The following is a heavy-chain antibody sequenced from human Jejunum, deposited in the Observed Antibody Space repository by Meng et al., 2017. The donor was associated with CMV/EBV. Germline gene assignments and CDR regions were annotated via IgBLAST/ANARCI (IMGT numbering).Heavy chain of an antibody. V-gene: IGHV3-74*01. CDR3: ARKNSGADLDL. Sequence: VASGFTFSRHWMHWVRQTPGKGLVWVSRINTDGTDSDSADSMKGRFTISRANAKNTLYLQMNSLRAEDTAVYYCARKNSGADLDLWGQGTRVTVSS. CDR2: INTDGTDS. D-gene: IGHD6-19*01. J-gene: IGHJ5*02. CDR1: GFTFSRHW.